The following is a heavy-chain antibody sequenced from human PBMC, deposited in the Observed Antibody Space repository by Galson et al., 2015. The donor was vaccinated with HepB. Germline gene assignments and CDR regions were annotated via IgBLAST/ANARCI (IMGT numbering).Heavy chain of an antibody. D-gene: IGHD6-13*01. V-gene: IGHV1-18*01. CDR2: ISAYNGNT. J-gene: IGHJ4*02. CDR3: ARQAAATRGGGDY. CDR1: GYTFTNYG. Sequence: SVKVSCKASGYTFTNYGISWVRQAPGQGLEWMAWISAYNGNTYYTKNFQDRVTMTTDTSTSTAYMELRSLRSDDTAVYYCARQAAATRGGGDYWGQGTLVTVSS.